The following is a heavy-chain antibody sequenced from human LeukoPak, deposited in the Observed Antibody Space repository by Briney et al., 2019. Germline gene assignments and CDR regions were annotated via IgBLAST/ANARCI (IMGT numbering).Heavy chain of an antibody. CDR1: GGSISSGSDY. J-gene: IGHJ5*02. CDR2: IYTSGST. Sequence: PSETLSLTCTVSGGSISSGSDYWSWIRQPAGKGLEWIGRIYTSGSTNYKSSLMSRVTISVDTSKNQFSLKLTSVTAADTAVYYCARETYSSSWYWWFDPWGQGTLVTVSS. CDR3: ARETYSSSWYWWFDP. V-gene: IGHV4-61*02. D-gene: IGHD6-13*01.